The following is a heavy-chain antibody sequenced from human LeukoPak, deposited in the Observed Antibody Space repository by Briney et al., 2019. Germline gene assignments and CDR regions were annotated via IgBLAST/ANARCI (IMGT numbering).Heavy chain of an antibody. Sequence: ETLSLTCTVSGGSISSHYWSWVRQAPGKGLEWVSAISNNGGYTYYADSVQGRFTISRDNSKSTLCLQMNSLRAEDTAVYYCAKQLGYCSDGSCYFPYWGQGTLVTVSS. J-gene: IGHJ4*02. V-gene: IGHV3-23*01. CDR3: AKQLGYCSDGSCYFPY. CDR1: GGSISSHY. D-gene: IGHD2-15*01. CDR2: ISNNGGYT.